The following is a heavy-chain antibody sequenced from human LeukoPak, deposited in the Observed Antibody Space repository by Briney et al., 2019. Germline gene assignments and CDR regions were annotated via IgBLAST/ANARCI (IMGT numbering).Heavy chain of an antibody. V-gene: IGHV3-9*01. D-gene: IGHD2-2*01. CDR3: YWYQDYYYYMDV. CDR1: GFTFDDYA. Sequence: GRSLRLSCAASGFTFDDYAMHWVRQAPGKGLEWVSGISWNSGSIGYADSVKGRFTISRDNAKNSLYLQMNSLRAEDTAVSYCYWYQDYYYYMDVWGKGTTVTVSS. J-gene: IGHJ6*03. CDR2: ISWNSGSI.